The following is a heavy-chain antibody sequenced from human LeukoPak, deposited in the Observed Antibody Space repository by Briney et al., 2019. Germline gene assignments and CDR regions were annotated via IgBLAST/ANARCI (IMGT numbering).Heavy chain of an antibody. D-gene: IGHD3-16*02. CDR3: ARDSTPMITFGGVIAQLYYFDY. V-gene: IGHV3-21*01. CDR2: ISSSSSYI. CDR1: GFTFSSYS. Sequence: PGGSLRLSCAASGFTFSSYSMNWVRQAPGKGLEWVSSISSSSSYIYYADSVKGRFAISRNNAKNSLYLQMNSLRAEDTAVYYCARDSTPMITFGGVIAQLYYFDYWGQGTLVTVSS. J-gene: IGHJ4*02.